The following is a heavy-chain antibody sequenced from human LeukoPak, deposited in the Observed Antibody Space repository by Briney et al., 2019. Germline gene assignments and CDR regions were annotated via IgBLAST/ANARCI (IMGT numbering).Heavy chain of an antibody. CDR1: GYTFTSYY. D-gene: IGHD6-19*01. CDR2: ISAYNGNT. V-gene: IGHV1-18*04. CDR3: AGRSRYSSGWYREGWFDP. Sequence: ASVKVSCKASGYTFTSYYMHWVRQAPGQGLEWMGWISAYNGNTNYAQKLQGRVTTTTVTSTSTAYMELRSLRSDDTAVYYCAGRSRYSSGWYREGWFDPWGQGTLVTVSS. J-gene: IGHJ5*02.